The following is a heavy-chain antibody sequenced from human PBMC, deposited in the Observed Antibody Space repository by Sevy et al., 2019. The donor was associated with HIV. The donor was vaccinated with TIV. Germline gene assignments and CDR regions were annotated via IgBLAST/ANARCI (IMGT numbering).Heavy chain of an antibody. CDR2: ISGSGITT. CDR1: GFSFSSYA. CDR3: ARVAGSGTYYSGDFDY. J-gene: IGHJ4*02. Sequence: GGSLRLSCAASGFSFSSYAMSWVRQAPGKGPEWVSGISGSGITTYYADSVKGRFTISRDNSKNTLHLQMNSLRAEDTAVYYCARVAGSGTYYSGDFDYWGQGTLVTVSS. D-gene: IGHD3-10*01. V-gene: IGHV3-23*01.